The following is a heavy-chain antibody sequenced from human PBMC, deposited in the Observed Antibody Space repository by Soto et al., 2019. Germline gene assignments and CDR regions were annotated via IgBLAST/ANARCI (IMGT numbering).Heavy chain of an antibody. Sequence: GGSLRLSCAASGLTFSSYSMNWVRQAPGKGLEWVSYISSSSSTIYYADSVKGRFTISRDNAKNSLYLQMNSLRAEDTAVYYCARETYYDYIWWSYRYTEYFDYWGQGTLVTVSS. CDR3: ARETYYDYIWWSYRYTEYFDY. D-gene: IGHD3-16*02. J-gene: IGHJ4*02. V-gene: IGHV3-48*01. CDR2: ISSSSSTI. CDR1: GLTFSSYS.